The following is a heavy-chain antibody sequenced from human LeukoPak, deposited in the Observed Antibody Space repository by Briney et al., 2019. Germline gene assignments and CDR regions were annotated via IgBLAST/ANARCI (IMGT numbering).Heavy chain of an antibody. CDR3: TIHLTGYYSDYYYYYMDV. CDR2: IRSKANSYAT. CDR1: GFTFSGSA. Sequence: PGGSLRLSCSAPGFTFSGSAMHWVRQASGKVLEWVGRIRSKANSYATACAASVKGRFTISRDDSKNTAYLQMNSLKTEDTAVYYCTIHLTGYYSDYYYYYMDVWGKGTTVTVS. D-gene: IGHD3-9*01. V-gene: IGHV3-73*01. J-gene: IGHJ6*03.